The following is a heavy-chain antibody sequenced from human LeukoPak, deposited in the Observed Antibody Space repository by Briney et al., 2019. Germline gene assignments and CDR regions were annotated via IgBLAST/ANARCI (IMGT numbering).Heavy chain of an antibody. J-gene: IGHJ4*02. Sequence: ASETLSLTCTVSGGSIRSYYWTWIRQPPGKGLEWIGYIYYTGSTNHNPSLKSRVTISVDTSKNQFSLKLSSVTAADAAVYYCARARVHSSSSLGPFDYWGQGTLVTVSS. CDR1: GGSIRSYY. CDR3: ARARVHSSSSLGPFDY. CDR2: IYYTGST. D-gene: IGHD6-6*01. V-gene: IGHV4-59*08.